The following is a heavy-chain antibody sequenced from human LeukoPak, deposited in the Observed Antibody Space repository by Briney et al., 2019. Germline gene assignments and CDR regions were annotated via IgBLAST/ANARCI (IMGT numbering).Heavy chain of an antibody. CDR3: AKGGKWDVTPFDY. J-gene: IGHJ4*02. Sequence: GGSLRLSCAASGFTFTSYSMNWVRQAPGKGLEWDSTISGGGGSTYYADSVKGRFTISRDNSKNTLYLQVHSLRAEDTAVYYCAKGGKWDVTPFDYWGQGTLVTVSS. D-gene: IGHD1-26*01. V-gene: IGHV3-23*01. CDR2: ISGGGGST. CDR1: GFTFTSYS.